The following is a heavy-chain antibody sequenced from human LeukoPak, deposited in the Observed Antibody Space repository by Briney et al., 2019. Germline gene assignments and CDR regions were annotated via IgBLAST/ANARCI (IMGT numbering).Heavy chain of an antibody. CDR3: ARDNYRGVTNFDP. J-gene: IGHJ5*02. V-gene: IGHV4-59*01. D-gene: IGHD3-10*01. CDR1: GGSINNYF. CDR2: ISYGGST. Sequence: SETLSLTCTVSGGSINNYFWSWFRQPPGKGLEWIGYISYGGSTNYNPSLKSRVSISVDTSKNHFSLRLSSVTAADTAFYYCARDNYRGVTNFDPWGQGTLVTVSS.